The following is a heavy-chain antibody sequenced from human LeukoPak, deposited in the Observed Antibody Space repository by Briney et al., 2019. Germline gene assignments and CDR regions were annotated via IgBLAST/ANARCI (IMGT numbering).Heavy chain of an antibody. CDR3: ARGAGRLRESDLDY. J-gene: IGHJ4*02. D-gene: IGHD1-14*01. CDR2: ISSNGGST. Sequence: GSLRLXXXXSGFTFXSYTMHWVRQAPGKGMEYVSVISSNGGSTYYANSVKGRFTISRDNSKNTLYLQMGSLRAEDMAVYYCARGAGRLRESDLDYWGQGTLVTVSS. CDR1: GFTFXSYT. V-gene: IGHV3-64*01.